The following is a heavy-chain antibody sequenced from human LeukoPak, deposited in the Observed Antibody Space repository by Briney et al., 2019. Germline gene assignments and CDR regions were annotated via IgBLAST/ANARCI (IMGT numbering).Heavy chain of an antibody. Sequence: PGGSLRLSCAASGFTFSSYEMNWVRQAPGKGLEWVSYISSSGSTIYYADSVKGRLTISRDNAKNSLYLQMNSLRAEDTAVYYCAGSFHYYGSGSEGYWGQGTLVTVSS. J-gene: IGHJ4*02. CDR1: GFTFSSYE. V-gene: IGHV3-48*03. CDR3: AGSFHYYGSGSEGY. CDR2: ISSSGSTI. D-gene: IGHD3-10*01.